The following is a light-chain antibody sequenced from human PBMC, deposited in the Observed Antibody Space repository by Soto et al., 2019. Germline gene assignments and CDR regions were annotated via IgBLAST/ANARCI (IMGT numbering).Light chain of an antibody. CDR1: QSVSSN. CDR3: QQRSNWPPWT. CDR2: DAS. Sequence: EIVMTQSPATLSVSPGERATLSCRASQSVSSNLAWYQQKPGQAPRLLISDASTRATGIPARFSGSGSGTEFTLTISSLQSEDFAVYYCQQRSNWPPWTFGQGTKVDIK. J-gene: IGKJ1*01. V-gene: IGKV3-15*01.